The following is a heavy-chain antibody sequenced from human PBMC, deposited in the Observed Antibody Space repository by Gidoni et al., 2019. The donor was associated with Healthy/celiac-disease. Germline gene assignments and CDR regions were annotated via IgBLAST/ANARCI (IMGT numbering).Heavy chain of an antibody. D-gene: IGHD6-13*01. CDR1: GFSLSTSEVG. J-gene: IGHJ4*02. CDR2: IYWDDDK. V-gene: IGHV2-5*02. Sequence: QITLKESGPTLVKPTQTLTLTCTFSGFSLSTSEVGVGWIRQPPGKALEWLALIYWDDDKRYSPSLKSRLTITKDTSKNQVVLTMTNMDPVDTATYYCAHSPGGGPIAAAGTFTQTWGYWGQGTLVTVSS. CDR3: AHSPGGGPIAAAGTFTQTWGY.